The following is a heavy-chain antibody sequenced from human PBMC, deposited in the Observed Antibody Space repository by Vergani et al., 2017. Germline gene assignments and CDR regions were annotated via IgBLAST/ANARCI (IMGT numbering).Heavy chain of an antibody. D-gene: IGHD5-18*01. CDR3: ARGGGYSYGSSYFDY. J-gene: IGHJ4*02. V-gene: IGHV3-48*03. CDR1: GFTFSSYE. CDR2: ISSSGSTI. Sequence: EVQLVESGGGLVQPGGSLRLSCAASGFTFSSYEMNWVRQAPGKGLEWVSYISSSGSTIYYADSVKGRFTISRDNAKNSLYLQMNSLRAEDTAVYYCARGGGYSYGSSYFDYWGQGTLVTVSS.